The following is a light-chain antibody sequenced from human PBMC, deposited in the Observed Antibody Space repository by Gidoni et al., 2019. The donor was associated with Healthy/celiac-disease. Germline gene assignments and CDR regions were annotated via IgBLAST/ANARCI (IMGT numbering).Light chain of an antibody. J-gene: IGKJ2*01. CDR3: QQRSNWPTWEYT. CDR2: DAS. CDR1: QSVSSY. Sequence: EIVLTQSPATLSLSPGERATLPCRASQSVSSYLAWYQQKPGQAPRLLIYDASNRATGIPARFSGSGSGTDFTLTISSLEPEDFAVYYCQQRSNWPTWEYTFGQGTKLEIK. V-gene: IGKV3-11*01.